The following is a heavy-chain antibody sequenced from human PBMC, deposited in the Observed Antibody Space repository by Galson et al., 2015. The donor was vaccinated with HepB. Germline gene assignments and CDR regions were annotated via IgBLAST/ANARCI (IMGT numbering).Heavy chain of an antibody. CDR2: ISGSGGST. CDR1: GFTFSSYA. J-gene: IGHJ4*02. D-gene: IGHD3-3*01. Sequence: LRLSCAASGFTFSSYAMSWVRQAPGKGLEWVSAISGSGGSTYYADSVKGRFTISRDNSKNTLYLQMNSLRAEDTAVYYCAKGYDFWSGYSFDYWGQGTLVTVSS. CDR3: AKGYDFWSGYSFDY. V-gene: IGHV3-23*01.